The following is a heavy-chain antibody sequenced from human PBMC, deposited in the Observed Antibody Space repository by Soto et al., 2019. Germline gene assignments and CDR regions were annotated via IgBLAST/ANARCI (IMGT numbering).Heavy chain of an antibody. CDR2: ISYDGSNK. CDR1: GFTFSSYA. V-gene: IGHV3-30-3*01. D-gene: IGHD2-2*01. Sequence: GGFLRLSCAPSGFTFSSYALHWVRQAPSKGQEWVAVISYDGSNKYYADCVKSRFIISRDNSKNTLYLQMNSLRAEDTAVYYCASEKGYCSSTSCSHIRAFDYWGQGTLVTVSS. J-gene: IGHJ4*02. CDR3: ASEKGYCSSTSCSHIRAFDY.